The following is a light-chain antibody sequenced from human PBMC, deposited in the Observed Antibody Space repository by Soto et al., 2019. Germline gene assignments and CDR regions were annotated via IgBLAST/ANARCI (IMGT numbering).Light chain of an antibody. CDR1: QSVSSY. Sequence: EIVLTQSPATLSLSPGERATLPCRASQSVSSYLAWYQQKPGQAPRLLIYDASNRATGIPARFSGSGSGTDFTLTISSLEPEDYAVYYCQQRSNWPRTLGQGTKVEIK. CDR3: QQRSNWPRT. CDR2: DAS. V-gene: IGKV3-11*01. J-gene: IGKJ1*01.